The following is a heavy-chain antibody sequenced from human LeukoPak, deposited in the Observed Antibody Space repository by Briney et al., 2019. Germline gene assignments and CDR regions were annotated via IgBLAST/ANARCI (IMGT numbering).Heavy chain of an antibody. D-gene: IGHD2/OR15-2a*01. CDR1: GLTFSNYA. CDR2: ISESGDTT. CDR3: AKQYLDAN. J-gene: IGHJ4*02. Sequence: GGSLRLSCEVSGLTFSNYAMNWVRQAPGKGLKWVSSISESGDTTDYADSVKGRFTISRDNSKNTLYLQMNSLRAEDTAVYYCAKQYLDANWGQGTPVTVSS. V-gene: IGHV3-23*01.